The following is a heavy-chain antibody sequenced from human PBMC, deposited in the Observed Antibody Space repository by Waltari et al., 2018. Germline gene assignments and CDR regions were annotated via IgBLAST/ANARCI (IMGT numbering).Heavy chain of an antibody. CDR1: GDTFSSYA. CDR3: ASDLTTVTTPAGY. V-gene: IGHV1-69*01. J-gene: IGHJ4*02. CDR2: IITIFGKA. Sequence: QVQLVQSGAEVRKPGSSVKVSCKASGDTFSSYAISWVRQAPGQGLEWMGGIITIFGKANYAQKFQGRVTITADESKSKAYMELSSMRSEDTAVYYCASDLTTVTTPAGYWGQGTLVTVSS. D-gene: IGHD4-17*01.